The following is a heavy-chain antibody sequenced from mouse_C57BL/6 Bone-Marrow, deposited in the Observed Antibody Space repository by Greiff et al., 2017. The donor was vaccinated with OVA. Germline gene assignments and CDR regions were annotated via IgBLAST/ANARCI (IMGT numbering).Heavy chain of an antibody. V-gene: IGHV1-80*01. CDR1: GHAFSNYW. J-gene: IGHJ2*01. CDR2: IYPGDGDI. Sequence: QVQLKESGAELVKPGASVKNSCKASGHAFSNYWMNWGKQRPGKGLEWIGQIYPGDGDINYNGKFKGKATLTADKSSSTAYMQFSSLTSEDSAVYFCARGAYWGQGTTLTVSS. CDR3: ARGAY.